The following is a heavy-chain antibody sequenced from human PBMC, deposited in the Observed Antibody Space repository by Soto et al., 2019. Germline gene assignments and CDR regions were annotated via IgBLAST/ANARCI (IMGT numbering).Heavy chain of an antibody. CDR2: INPNSGGT. V-gene: IGHV1-2*04. CDR1: GYTFTGYY. D-gene: IGHD6-6*01. J-gene: IGHJ6*03. Sequence: GASVKVSCKASGYTFTGYYMHWVRQAPGQGLEWMGWINPNSGGTNYAQKFQGWVTMTRDTSISTAYMEQSRLRSDDTAVYYCARGGSSSGGYYYYYMDVWGKGTTVTVSS. CDR3: ARGGSSSGGYYYYYMDV.